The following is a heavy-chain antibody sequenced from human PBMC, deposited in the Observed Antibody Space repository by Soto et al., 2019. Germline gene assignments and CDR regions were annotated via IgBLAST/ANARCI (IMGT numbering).Heavy chain of an antibody. D-gene: IGHD4-4*01. CDR3: ATEDDYNNYFDT. V-gene: IGHV4-31*03. CDR1: GGSISSGGYY. CDR2: ISSSGST. J-gene: IGHJ5*02. Sequence: QVQLQESGPGLVKPSQTLSLTCTVSGGSISSGGYYWDWIRLHPGKGLEWIGYISSSGSTYYTPSLMSRVTISVATSKNQFSLRLNSVTAADTAVYYCATEDDYNNYFDTWGQGTLVTVSS.